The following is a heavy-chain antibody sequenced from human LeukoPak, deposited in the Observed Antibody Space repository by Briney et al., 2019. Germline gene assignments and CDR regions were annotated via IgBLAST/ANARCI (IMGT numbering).Heavy chain of an antibody. V-gene: IGHV4-30-4*07. D-gene: IGHD1-26*01. CDR2: IYYSGST. CDR3: ARRRSQEYYYYYYMDV. CDR1: GGSISSGGYS. Sequence: KPSETLSLTCAVSGGSISSGGYSWSWIRQPPGKGLEWIGYIYYSGSTYYNPSLKSRVTISVDTSKNQFSLKLSSVTAADTAVYYCARRRSQEYYYYYYMDVWGKGTTVTVSS. J-gene: IGHJ6*03.